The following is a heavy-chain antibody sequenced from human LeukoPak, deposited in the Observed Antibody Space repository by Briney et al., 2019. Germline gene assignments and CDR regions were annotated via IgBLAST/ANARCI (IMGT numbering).Heavy chain of an antibody. V-gene: IGHV1-69*01. Sequence: SVKVSXKASGGTFSSYAISWVRQAPGQGLEWMGGIIPIFGTANYAQKFQGRVTITADESTSTAYMELSSLRSEDTAVYYCARVRRQQLGFDYWGQGTLVTVSS. CDR3: ARVRRQQLGFDY. CDR1: GGTFSSYA. J-gene: IGHJ4*02. D-gene: IGHD6-13*01. CDR2: IIPIFGTA.